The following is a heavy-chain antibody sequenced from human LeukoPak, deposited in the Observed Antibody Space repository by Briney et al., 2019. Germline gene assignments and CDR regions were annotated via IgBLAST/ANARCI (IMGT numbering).Heavy chain of an antibody. CDR2: ISTDGTTT. D-gene: IGHD2-15*01. J-gene: IGHJ4*02. CDR1: GFPFRSHW. V-gene: IGHV3-74*01. CDR3: ARSLGYSSGG. Sequence: GGSLRLSCAASGFPFRSHWMRWVRHVPGKGLVWVSHISTDGTTTNYADSVKGRFTISRDNAKDTLYLQLNSLRAEDTAIYYCARSLGYSSGGWGQGTLVTVSS.